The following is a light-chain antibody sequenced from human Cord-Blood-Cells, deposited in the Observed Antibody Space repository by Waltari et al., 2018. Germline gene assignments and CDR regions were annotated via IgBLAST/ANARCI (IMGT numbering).Light chain of an antibody. J-gene: IGLJ1*01. Sequence: QSALTQPASVSGSPGQSITISCTGTSSDVGGYNYVSWYQQHPGKAPKLMISEVRNRPSGVSNRFSGSKSGNTASLTISGLQAEDEADYYRSSYTSSSTLVFGTGTKVTVL. V-gene: IGLV2-14*01. CDR1: SSDVGGYNY. CDR3: SSYTSSSTLV. CDR2: EVR.